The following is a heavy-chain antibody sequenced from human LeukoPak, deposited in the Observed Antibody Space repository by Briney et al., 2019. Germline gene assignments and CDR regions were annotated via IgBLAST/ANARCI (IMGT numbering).Heavy chain of an antibody. CDR1: GFTFSSYA. J-gene: IGHJ4*02. Sequence: GGSLRLSCAASGFTFSSYAMSWVRQAPGTGLEWVSGIRSSDGSTYYADSVKGRFTISRDKSKNTLYLQMNSLRAEDTAIYCCAKDSGAAIDHFDYWGQGTLVTVSS. CDR2: IRSSDGST. CDR3: AKDSGAAIDHFDY. V-gene: IGHV3-23*01. D-gene: IGHD3-9*01.